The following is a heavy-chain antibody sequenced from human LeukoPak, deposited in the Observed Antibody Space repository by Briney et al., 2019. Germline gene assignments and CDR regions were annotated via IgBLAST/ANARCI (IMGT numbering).Heavy chain of an antibody. Sequence: GGSLRLSCSASGFTFSNYAMHWVRQAPGKGLEYVSGITSNGGSTYYADSVKGRFTISRDNSKSTLYLQMSSLRAEDTAVYYCARDFWGAFDIWGQGTMVTVSS. CDR3: ARDFWGAFDI. V-gene: IGHV3-64D*06. CDR2: ITSNGGST. J-gene: IGHJ3*02. CDR1: GFTFSNYA. D-gene: IGHD3-16*01.